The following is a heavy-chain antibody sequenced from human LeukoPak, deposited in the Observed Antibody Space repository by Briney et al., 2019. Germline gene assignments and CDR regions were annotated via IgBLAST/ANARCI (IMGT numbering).Heavy chain of an antibody. CDR1: GFTFDDYA. V-gene: IGHV3-9*03. J-gene: IGHJ4*02. Sequence: GGSLRLSCAASGFTFDDYAMHWVRQAPGKGLEWVSGISWNSGSIGYADSVKGRFTISRDNAKNSLYLQMNSLRAEDMALYYCAKDRGETSSDGFDYWGQGTLVTVSS. CDR2: ISWNSGSI. D-gene: IGHD2-2*01. CDR3: AKDRGETSSDGFDY.